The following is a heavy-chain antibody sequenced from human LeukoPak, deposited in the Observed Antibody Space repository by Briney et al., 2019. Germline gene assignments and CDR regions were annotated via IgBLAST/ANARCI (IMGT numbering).Heavy chain of an antibody. D-gene: IGHD1-26*01. CDR1: GYTFTSYE. Sequence: ASVKVYCKASGYTFTSYEINWVRQATGQGLEWMGWMNPNSGNTGSAQKFQGRLTMTRNKSISTAYMELSSLRSEDTAVYFCARAVGATNHLDYWGQGTLVTVSS. CDR3: ARAVGATNHLDY. V-gene: IGHV1-8*01. J-gene: IGHJ4*02. CDR2: MNPNSGNT.